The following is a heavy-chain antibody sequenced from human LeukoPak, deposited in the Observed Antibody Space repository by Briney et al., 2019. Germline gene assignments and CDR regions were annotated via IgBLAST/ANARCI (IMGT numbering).Heavy chain of an antibody. CDR1: GGSFSGYY. Sequence: SESLSLTCAVYGGSFSGYYWGWIRQPPGKGLEWIGEIKHSGSTNYNPSLTSRVTISVDTPTNQFSLTLSSVTAADTAVYDCARGIVPAAPFDYWGQGTLVTVSS. CDR3: ARGIVPAAPFDY. D-gene: IGHD2-2*01. V-gene: IGHV4-34*01. CDR2: IKHSGST. J-gene: IGHJ4*02.